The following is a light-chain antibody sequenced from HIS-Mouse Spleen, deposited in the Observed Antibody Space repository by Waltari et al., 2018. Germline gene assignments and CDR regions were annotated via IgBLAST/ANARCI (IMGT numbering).Light chain of an antibody. V-gene: IGLV2-11*01. CDR1: SSDVGGYNY. CDR2: DVS. Sequence: QSALTQPRSVSGSPGQSVTISCPGTSSDVGGYNYVSWYQQHPGKAPKLMIYDVSKRPSGVPDRISGSKSGNTASLTISGLQAEDEADYYCCSYAGSYVFGTGTKVTVL. CDR3: CSYAGSYV. J-gene: IGLJ1*01.